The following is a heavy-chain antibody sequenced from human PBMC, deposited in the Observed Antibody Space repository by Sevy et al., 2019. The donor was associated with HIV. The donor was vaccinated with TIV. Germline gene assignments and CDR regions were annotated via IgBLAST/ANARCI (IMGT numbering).Heavy chain of an antibody. Sequence: GGSLRLSCAASGFIFSSYGMHWVRQAPGKGLEWVTFIRNDGSTKYYADSVRGRFTISRDNSTRTVYLQMSRLRPEDTAVYYCATAPHPAVTTSYGMDVWGQGTTVTVSS. J-gene: IGHJ6*02. V-gene: IGHV3-30*02. CDR1: GFIFSSYG. CDR2: IRNDGSTK. D-gene: IGHD4-17*01. CDR3: ATAPHPAVTTSYGMDV.